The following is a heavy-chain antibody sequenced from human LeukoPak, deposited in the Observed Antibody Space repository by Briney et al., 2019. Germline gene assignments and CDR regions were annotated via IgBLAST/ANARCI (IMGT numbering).Heavy chain of an antibody. V-gene: IGHV4-4*02. J-gene: IGHJ5*02. D-gene: IGHD2-15*01. CDR3: ARYCSGGSCYNWFDP. Sequence: PSGTLSLTCAVSGGSISSSYWWSWVRQPPGKGLEWIGEFFHSGSTYYNPSLKSRVTISVDTSKNQFSLKLSSVTAADTAVYYCARYCSGGSCYNWFDPWGQGTLVTVSS. CDR1: GGSISSSYW. CDR2: FFHSGST.